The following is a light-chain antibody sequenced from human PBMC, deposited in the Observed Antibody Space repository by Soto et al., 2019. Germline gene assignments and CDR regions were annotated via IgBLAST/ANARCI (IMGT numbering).Light chain of an antibody. Sequence: EIVLTQSPGTLSLSPGERATLSCRASQSVTSNYLAWYQRKPAQAPRLLIYGASSRATGIPDRFSSSGSATDFTLTISRLEPEDFAVYYCHQYGSSPYTFGQGTKLEIK. CDR2: GAS. CDR1: QSVTSNY. V-gene: IGKV3-20*01. CDR3: HQYGSSPYT. J-gene: IGKJ2*01.